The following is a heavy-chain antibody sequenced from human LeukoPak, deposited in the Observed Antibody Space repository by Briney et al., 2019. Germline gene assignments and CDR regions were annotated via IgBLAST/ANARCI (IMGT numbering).Heavy chain of an antibody. Sequence: GGSLRLFHAPSWFTVSIYWMTSARQAPGKGLECVAYIKQDGSVKLYVTSVRGRFTMSRDNAKMSLFLQMNSLRAEDTAVYYCARVNGVVHGVYYMDVWGKGTTVTVS. CDR2: IKQDGSVK. V-gene: IGHV3-7*04. D-gene: IGHD3-3*01. J-gene: IGHJ6*03. CDR3: ARVNGVVHGVYYMDV. CDR1: WFTVSIYW.